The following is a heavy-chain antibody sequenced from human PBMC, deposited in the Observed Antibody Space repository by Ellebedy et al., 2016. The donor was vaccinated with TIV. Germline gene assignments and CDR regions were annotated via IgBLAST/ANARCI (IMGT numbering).Heavy chain of an antibody. Sequence: AASVKVSCKASGGTFSSYGISWVRQAPGQGLEWMGGIIPILGKANYAQKFQVRVTITADESTYTAYMGLSSLRSEDTAVYYCARDELDNRGYHYDYWGQGTLVTVSS. CDR3: ARDELDNRGYHYDY. CDR1: GGTFSSYG. V-gene: IGHV1-69*10. J-gene: IGHJ4*02. D-gene: IGHD3-22*01. CDR2: IIPILGKA.